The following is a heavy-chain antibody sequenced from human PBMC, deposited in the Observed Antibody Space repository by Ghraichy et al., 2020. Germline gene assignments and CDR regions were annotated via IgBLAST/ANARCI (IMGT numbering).Heavy chain of an antibody. D-gene: IGHD6-6*01. J-gene: IGHJ4*02. Sequence: SETLSLTFTVSGGSISTYYWTWIRQPPGQGLEWIGYIYYSGNTKYNPSLKSRVTISLDASMNQFSLRLTSVTAADTAVYYCARRKAIRPDYYFDYWGQGIPVTVSS. CDR3: ARRKAIRPDYYFDY. CDR1: GGSISTYY. CDR2: IYYSGNT. V-gene: IGHV4-59*01.